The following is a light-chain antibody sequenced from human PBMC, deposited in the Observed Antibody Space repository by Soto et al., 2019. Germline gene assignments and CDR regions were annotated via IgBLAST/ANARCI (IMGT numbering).Light chain of an antibody. Sequence: AIRMNQSPSSISASTGDRVTITCRASQGISSFLAWYQQKPRKAPKLLIYAAATLQRGAPSRFSASGSGTDFTLTISRLQSEDCATYFCQQYLSYPYTFGQGTKLEI. V-gene: IGKV1-8*01. CDR1: QGISSF. CDR3: QQYLSYPYT. CDR2: AAA. J-gene: IGKJ2*01.